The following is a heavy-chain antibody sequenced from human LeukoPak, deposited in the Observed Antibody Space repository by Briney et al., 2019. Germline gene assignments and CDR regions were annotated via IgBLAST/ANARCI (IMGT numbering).Heavy chain of an antibody. J-gene: IGHJ4*02. CDR3: ARDFNWAFDY. Sequence: GGSLRLSCVASGFSFSNYWMHWVRQTPGKGLLWVSRLSGDGSSSKYADSLKGRFTISRDNAKNTLYLQMNSLRADDTAVYYCARDFNWAFDYWGQGTLVTVSS. CDR1: GFSFSNYW. V-gene: IGHV3-74*03. CDR2: LSGDGSSS. D-gene: IGHD3-16*01.